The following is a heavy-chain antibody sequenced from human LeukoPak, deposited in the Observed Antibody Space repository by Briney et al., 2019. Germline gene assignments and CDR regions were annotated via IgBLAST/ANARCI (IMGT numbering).Heavy chain of an antibody. V-gene: IGHV1-2*02. CDR3: ARGTSPYGDYVGRFDY. Sequence: GASVKVSCKASGYTFTSYAMNWVRQAPGQGLEWMGWINPNSGGINYAQKFQGRVTMTRDTSISTAYMELSRLRSDDTAVYYCARGTSPYGDYVGRFDYWGQGTLVTVSS. J-gene: IGHJ4*02. CDR1: GYTFTSYA. D-gene: IGHD4-17*01. CDR2: INPNSGGI.